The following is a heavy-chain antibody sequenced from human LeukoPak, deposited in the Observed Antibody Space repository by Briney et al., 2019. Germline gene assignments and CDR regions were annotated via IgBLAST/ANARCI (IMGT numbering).Heavy chain of an antibody. CDR3: SREFPFCGADCFSGVFDI. CDR2: ISVINSGNT. D-gene: IGHD2-21*02. CDR1: GYTFSSYG. Sequence: ASVKVSCKASGYTFSSYGINWVRQAPGQGLEWMGWISVINSGNTRYAQNFQGRLTMTTDTSTTTAYMELRSLRSDDTAVYYCSREFPFCGADCFSGVFDIWGQGTMVTVS. J-gene: IGHJ3*02. V-gene: IGHV1-18*01.